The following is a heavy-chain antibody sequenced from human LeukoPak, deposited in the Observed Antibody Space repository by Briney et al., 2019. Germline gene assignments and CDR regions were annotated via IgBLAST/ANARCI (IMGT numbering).Heavy chain of an antibody. CDR2: IKSKVHGGTT. D-gene: IGHD4-11*01. Sequence: GGSLRLSCAASGFTFSDAWMSWVRQAPGKGLEWVARIKSKVHGGTTDYAAPVNGRFTISRDDSENKLYLQMSSLKTEDTGVYYCSGHMTSADYWGQGTLVTLSS. V-gene: IGHV3-15*05. CDR3: SGHMTSADY. CDR1: GFTFSDAW. J-gene: IGHJ4*02.